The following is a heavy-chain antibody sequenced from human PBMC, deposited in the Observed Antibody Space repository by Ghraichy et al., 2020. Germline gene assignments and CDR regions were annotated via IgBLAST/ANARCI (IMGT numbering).Heavy chain of an antibody. CDR2: INHSGST. Sequence: SQTLSLTCAVYGGSFSGYYWSWIRQPPGKGLEWIGEINHSGSTNYNPSLKSRVTISVDTSKNQFSLKLSSVTAADTAVYYCARLKRITVTTLRYAFDIWGQGTMVTVSS. V-gene: IGHV4-34*01. D-gene: IGHD4-17*01. CDR3: ARLKRITVTTLRYAFDI. J-gene: IGHJ3*02. CDR1: GGSFSGYY.